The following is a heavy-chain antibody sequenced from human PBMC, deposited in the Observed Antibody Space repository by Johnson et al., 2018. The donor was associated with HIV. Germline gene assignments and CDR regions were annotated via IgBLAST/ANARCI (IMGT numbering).Heavy chain of an antibody. CDR1: GFTFDDYA. CDR3: ASGIAVAGTLLDAFDI. Sequence: VQLVESGGGLVQPGRSLRVSCAASGFTFDDYAMHWVRQAPGKGLEWVSGISWNSGSIGYADSVKGRFTISRDNAKNSLYLQMNSLRAEDTALYYCASGIAVAGTLLDAFDIWGQGTMVTVSS. V-gene: IGHV3-9*01. J-gene: IGHJ3*02. D-gene: IGHD6-19*01. CDR2: ISWNSGSI.